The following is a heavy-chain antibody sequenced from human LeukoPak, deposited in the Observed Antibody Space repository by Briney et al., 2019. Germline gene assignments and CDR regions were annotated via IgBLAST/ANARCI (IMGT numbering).Heavy chain of an antibody. CDR1: GVTFSSYS. V-gene: IGHV3-48*01. J-gene: IGHJ4*02. CDR2: ISSSSSNI. Sequence: GGSLPLSCAASGVTFSSYSMNWVRPAPGKGREWVSYISSSSSNIYYADSVKGRFTISRDNAKNSLYLQMNSLRAEDTAVYYCAGPPYGTGTSYWGQGTLVTVSS. D-gene: IGHD1-26*01. CDR3: AGPPYGTGTSY.